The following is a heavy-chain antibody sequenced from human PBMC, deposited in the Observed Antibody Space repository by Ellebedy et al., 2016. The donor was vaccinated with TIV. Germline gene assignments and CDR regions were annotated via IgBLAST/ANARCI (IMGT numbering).Heavy chain of an antibody. D-gene: IGHD3-10*01. CDR3: ARGRVVWFDP. CDR1: GFTFSSYD. Sequence: GESLKISCVASGFTFSSYDMHWVRQATGKGLEWVSAIGTAGDTYYPGSVKGRFTISRENAKNSLYLQMNSLRAGDTAVYYCARGRVVWFDPWGQGTLVTVSS. J-gene: IGHJ5*02. V-gene: IGHV3-13*01. CDR2: IGTAGDT.